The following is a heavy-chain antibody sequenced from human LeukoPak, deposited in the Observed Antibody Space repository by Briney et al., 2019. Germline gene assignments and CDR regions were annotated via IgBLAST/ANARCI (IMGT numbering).Heavy chain of an antibody. J-gene: IGHJ4*02. V-gene: IGHV3-23*01. CDR2: ISGSGFDT. D-gene: IGHD3-10*01. Sequence: GGFLRLSCAASGFTFSNYAMSWVRRAPGKGLEWVSAISGSGFDTFYADSVKGQFTVSRDNSKNTLYLQMNSLRAEDTAVYYCAKDRPGSYKDWGQGTLVTVSS. CDR3: AKDRPGSYKD. CDR1: GFTFSNYA.